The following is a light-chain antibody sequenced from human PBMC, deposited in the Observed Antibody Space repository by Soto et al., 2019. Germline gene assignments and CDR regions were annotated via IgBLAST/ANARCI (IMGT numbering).Light chain of an antibody. CDR3: AAWDDSLSGLYV. J-gene: IGLJ1*01. CDR2: EVR. CDR1: SSDVGAYNY. V-gene: IGLV2-8*01. Sequence: QSALTQPPSASGSPGQSVTISCTGTSSDVGAYNYVSWYQQHPGRAPKLMIYEVRKRPSGVPDRFSGSKSGTSASLAIRGLRSEDEADYYCAAWDDSLSGLYVFGTGTKVTVL.